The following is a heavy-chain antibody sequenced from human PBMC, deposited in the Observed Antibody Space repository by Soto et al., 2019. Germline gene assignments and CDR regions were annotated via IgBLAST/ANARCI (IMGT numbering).Heavy chain of an antibody. V-gene: IGHV4-34*01. CDR3: ARGVTPLDFDY. CDR2: INHSGST. J-gene: IGHJ4*02. Sequence: PSETLSLTCAVYGGSFSGYYWSWIRQPPGKGLEWIGEINHSGSTNYNPSLKSRVTISVDASKNQFSLKLSSVTAADTAVYYCARGVTPLDFDYWGQGTLVTVSS. CDR1: GGSFSGYY. D-gene: IGHD4-4*01.